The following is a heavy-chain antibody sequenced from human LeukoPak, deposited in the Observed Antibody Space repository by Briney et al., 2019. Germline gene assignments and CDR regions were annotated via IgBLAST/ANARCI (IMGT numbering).Heavy chain of an antibody. V-gene: IGHV1-18*01. D-gene: IGHD3-22*01. CDR2: ISAYNGNT. CDR3: ARVRESGYPVYYYYGMDV. Sequence: ASVKVSCKASGYTFTSYGISWLRQAPGQGLEWWGWISAYNGNTNYAQKLQGRVTMTTDTSTSTAYMELRSLRSDDTAVCSCARVRESGYPVYYYYGMDVWGQGTTVTVSS. J-gene: IGHJ6*02. CDR1: GYTFTSYG.